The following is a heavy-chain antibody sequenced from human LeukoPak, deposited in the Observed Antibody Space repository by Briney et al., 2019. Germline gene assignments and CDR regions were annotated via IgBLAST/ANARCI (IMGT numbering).Heavy chain of an antibody. Sequence: SETLSLTCTVSGGSISSSSYYWGWIRQPPGKGLEWIGSIYYSGSTYYNPSLKSRVTISVDTSKNQFSLKLSSVTAADTAVYYCARHSRNDFWGPAFVDVRGQGTTVTVSS. CDR1: GGSISSSSYY. V-gene: IGHV4-39*01. D-gene: IGHD3-3*01. CDR3: ARHSRNDFWGPAFVDV. J-gene: IGHJ6*02. CDR2: IYYSGST.